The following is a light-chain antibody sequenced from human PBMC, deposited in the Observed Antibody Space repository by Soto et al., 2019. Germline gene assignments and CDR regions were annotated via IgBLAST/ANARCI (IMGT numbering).Light chain of an antibody. CDR2: GAS. J-gene: IGKJ1*01. Sequence: EVVMTQSPATLSVSPGERVTLSCRASQSVRSNLAWYQQEPGQSPRLLIYGASTRATGIPARFSGSGSGTDFTLTISRLEPEDFAVYYCQQYGSSPQTFGQGTKVDIK. CDR1: QSVRSN. V-gene: IGKV3-15*01. CDR3: QQYGSSPQT.